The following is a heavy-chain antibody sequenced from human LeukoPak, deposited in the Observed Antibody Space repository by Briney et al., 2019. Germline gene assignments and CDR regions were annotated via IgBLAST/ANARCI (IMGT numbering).Heavy chain of an antibody. CDR1: GFTFSSYA. CDR3: AKESAYYDFSSGYPGLVYFDY. CDR2: ISGSGGST. Sequence: GGSLRLSCAASGFTFSSYAMSWVRQAPGKGLEWVSAISGSGGSTYYADSVKGRFTISRDNSKNTLYLQMNSLRAEDTAVYYCAKESAYYDFSSGYPGLVYFDYWGQGTLVTVSS. D-gene: IGHD3-3*01. J-gene: IGHJ4*02. V-gene: IGHV3-23*01.